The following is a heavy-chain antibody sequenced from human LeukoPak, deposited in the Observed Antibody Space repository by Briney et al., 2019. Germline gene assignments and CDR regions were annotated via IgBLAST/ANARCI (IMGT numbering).Heavy chain of an antibody. J-gene: IGHJ4*02. D-gene: IGHD3-22*01. CDR1: GYTFTSYD. CDR3: ARVYSRRSSGYYYADY. CDR2: MSPNSGNT. Sequence: GASVKVSCKASGYTFTSYDISWVRQATGQGLEWMGWMSPNSGNTGYAQKFQGRVTMTRNTSINTAYMELSSLRSEDTAVYYCARVYSRRSSGYYYADYWGQGTLVTVSS. V-gene: IGHV1-8*01.